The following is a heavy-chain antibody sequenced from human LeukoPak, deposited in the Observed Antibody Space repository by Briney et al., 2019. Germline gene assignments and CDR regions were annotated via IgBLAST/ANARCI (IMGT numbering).Heavy chain of an antibody. J-gene: IGHJ6*03. Sequence: PGGSLRLSCAASGFTFDDYAMHWVRQAPGKGLEWVSLISWDGGSTYYADSVKGRFTISRDNSKNSLYLQMNSLRAEDTALYYCAKAGKQQRYCYYYYMDVWGKGTTVTVSS. D-gene: IGHD6-13*01. V-gene: IGHV3-43D*03. CDR3: AKAGKQQRYCYYYYMDV. CDR1: GFTFDDYA. CDR2: ISWDGGST.